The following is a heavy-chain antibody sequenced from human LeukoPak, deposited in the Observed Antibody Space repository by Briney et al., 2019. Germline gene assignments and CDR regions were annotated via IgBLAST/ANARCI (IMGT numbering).Heavy chain of an antibody. V-gene: IGHV4-39*06. J-gene: IGHJ4*02. D-gene: IGHD3-10*01. CDR2: IYYSGST. Sequence: SETLSLTCTVSGASISSSGYYWGWIRQPPGKGLEWFGTIYYSGSTYYNPSLKSRVTISVDTSKNQFPLKLNSVTAADTAVYYCARSSTLYGHFDYWGQGSLVTVSS. CDR1: GASISSSGYY. CDR3: ARSSTLYGHFDY.